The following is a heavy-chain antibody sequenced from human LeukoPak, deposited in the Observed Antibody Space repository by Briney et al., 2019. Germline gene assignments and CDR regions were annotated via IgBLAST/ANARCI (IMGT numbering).Heavy chain of an antibody. CDR2: IGSSGAVR. CDR1: GFPFSVYE. V-gene: IGHV3-48*03. J-gene: IGHJ4*02. CDR3: AILAVASDFDY. Sequence: GGSLRLSCAVSGFPFSVYEMNWVRQAPGKGLEWVSNIGSSGAVRHSADSVKGRFSTSRDNAENSLFLQMNRLRVEDTGIYSCAILAVASDFDYWGQGALVTVSS. D-gene: IGHD6-19*01.